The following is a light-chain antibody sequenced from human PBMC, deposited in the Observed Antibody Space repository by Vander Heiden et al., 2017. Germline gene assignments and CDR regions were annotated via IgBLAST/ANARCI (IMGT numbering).Light chain of an antibody. CDR1: SLRSYY. J-gene: IGLJ3*02. Sequence: SSELTQDPAVFVALGQTVRITCQGDSLRSYYASWYQQKPGQAPVLVLYGESNRPSGIPDRFSGSSSGNTASLTITGAQAKDEADYYCNSRDSSGNHLVFGGGTKLTVL. CDR2: GES. V-gene: IGLV3-19*01. CDR3: NSRDSSGNHLV.